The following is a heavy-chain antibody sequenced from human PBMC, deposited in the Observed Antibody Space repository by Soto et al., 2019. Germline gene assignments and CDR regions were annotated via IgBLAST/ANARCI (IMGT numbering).Heavy chain of an antibody. V-gene: IGHV3-13*01. J-gene: IGHJ6*02. Sequence: GGSLRLSCAASGFTFSNYAMSWVRQAPGKGLEWVSAISTAGDTYYPGSVKGRFTISRENAKNSLYLQMNSLRAGDTAVYYCARGDYDILTGYYPYYYYGMDVWGQGTTVTVSS. CDR2: ISTAGDT. CDR1: GFTFSNYA. CDR3: ARGDYDILTGYYPYYYYGMDV. D-gene: IGHD3-9*01.